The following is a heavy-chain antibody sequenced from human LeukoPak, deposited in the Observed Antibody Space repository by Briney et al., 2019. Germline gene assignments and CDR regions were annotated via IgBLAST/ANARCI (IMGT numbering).Heavy chain of an antibody. J-gene: IGHJ4*02. V-gene: IGHV3-30*04. CDR1: GFPFSTYA. D-gene: IGHD3-22*01. CDR3: ARGSTYYDSSGQVPFDY. CDR2: ISYDGTDK. Sequence: TGGSLRLSCAASGFPFSTYAMHWVRQAPGKGLEWVALISYDGTDKYYADSVKGRFTISRDNSKNTLYLQMNSLRAEDTAVYYCARGSTYYDSSGQVPFDYWGQGTLVTVSS.